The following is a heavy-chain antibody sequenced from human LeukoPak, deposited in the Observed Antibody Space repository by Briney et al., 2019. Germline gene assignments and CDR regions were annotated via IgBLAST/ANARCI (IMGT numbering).Heavy chain of an antibody. CDR3: ARKPMGATSFDS. Sequence: SETLSLTCTVSGGSISSYYWSWIRQPPGKGLEWIGYIYYSGSTNYNPSLKSRVTISVDTSKNQFSLKLSSVTAADTAVYYCARKPMGATSFDSWGQGTLVTVSS. CDR2: IYYSGST. J-gene: IGHJ4*02. D-gene: IGHD1-26*01. CDR1: GGSISSYY. V-gene: IGHV4-59*01.